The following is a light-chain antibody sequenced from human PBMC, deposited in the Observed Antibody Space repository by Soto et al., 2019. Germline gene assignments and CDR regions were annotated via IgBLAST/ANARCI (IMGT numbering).Light chain of an antibody. CDR3: AAWDDSLNGVV. Sequence: QPVLTQPPSTSGTPGQRVTISCSGSSSNIGSNTVHWYHQLPGTAPKLLIYSNYQRPSGVPDRFSGSKSGTSASLAISGLQSEDEADYYCAAWDDSLNGVVFGGGTKVTVL. V-gene: IGLV1-44*01. CDR2: SNY. CDR1: SSNIGSNT. J-gene: IGLJ2*01.